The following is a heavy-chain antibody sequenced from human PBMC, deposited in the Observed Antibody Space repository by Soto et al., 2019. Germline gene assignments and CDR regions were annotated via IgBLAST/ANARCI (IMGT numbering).Heavy chain of an antibody. CDR1: GDSITGSTYY. V-gene: IGHV4-39*01. CDR2: IYYDGST. Sequence: SETLSLTCTVSGDSITGSTYYWAWIRQSPGKGPEWIGSIYYDGSTYYNPSLKSRVTIFADMSKNQFSLNLNSVTAADTAVYYCARPPASQTGSSFDFWGQGTVLTVPS. CDR3: ARPPASQTGSSFDF. J-gene: IGHJ4*02.